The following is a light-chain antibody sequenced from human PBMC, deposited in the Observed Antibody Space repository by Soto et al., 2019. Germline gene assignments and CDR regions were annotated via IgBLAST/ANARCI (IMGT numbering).Light chain of an antibody. CDR1: SSDVGGYNY. V-gene: IGLV2-14*03. J-gene: IGLJ7*01. CDR3: SSYTSSKSLL. Sequence: QSALTQPASVSGSPGQSITISCTGTSSDVGGYNYVAWYQQHPGKAPKLMIYDVSNRPSGVSNRFSASKSGNTASLTISGLQAEDEADYYCSSYTSSKSLLFGGGTQLTVL. CDR2: DVS.